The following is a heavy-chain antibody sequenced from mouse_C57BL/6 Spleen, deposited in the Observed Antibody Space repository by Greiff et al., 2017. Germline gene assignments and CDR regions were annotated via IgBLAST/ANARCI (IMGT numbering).Heavy chain of an antibody. D-gene: IGHD1-1*01. CDR3: ARPFYYYGSRDWYFDV. CDR2: IYPGSGNT. J-gene: IGHJ1*03. V-gene: IGHV1-76*01. CDR1: GYTFTDYY. Sequence: QVQLKESGAELVRPGASVKLSCKASGYTFTDYYINWVKQRPGQGLEWIARIYPGSGNTYYNEKFKGKATLTAEKSSSTAYMQLSSLTSEDSAVYFCARPFYYYGSRDWYFDVWGTGTTVTVSS.